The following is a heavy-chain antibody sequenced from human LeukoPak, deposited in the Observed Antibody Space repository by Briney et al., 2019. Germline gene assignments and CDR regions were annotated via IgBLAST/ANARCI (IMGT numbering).Heavy chain of an antibody. D-gene: IGHD3-22*01. CDR1: GFTFSSYA. V-gene: IGHV3-23*01. CDR3: EPDDSSGLDAFDI. Sequence: GGSLRLPCAASGFTFSSYAMSWVRQAPGKGLEWVSAISGSGGSTYYADSVKGRFTISRDNSKNTLYLQMNSLRAEDTAVYYCEPDDSSGLDAFDIWGQGTMVTVSS. J-gene: IGHJ3*02. CDR2: ISGSGGST.